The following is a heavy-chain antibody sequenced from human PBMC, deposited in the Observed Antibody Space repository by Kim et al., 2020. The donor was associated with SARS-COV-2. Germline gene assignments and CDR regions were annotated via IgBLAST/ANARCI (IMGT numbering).Heavy chain of an antibody. CDR3: ARRDYDILTGYLPDAFDI. CDR1: GYSFTSYW. D-gene: IGHD3-9*01. CDR2: IYPGDSDT. Sequence: GESLKISCKGSGYSFTSYWIGWVRQMPGKGLEWMGIIYPGDSDTRYSPSFQGQVTISADRSISTAYLQWSSLKASDTAMYYCARRDYDILTGYLPDAFDIWGQGTMVTVSS. V-gene: IGHV5-51*01. J-gene: IGHJ3*02.